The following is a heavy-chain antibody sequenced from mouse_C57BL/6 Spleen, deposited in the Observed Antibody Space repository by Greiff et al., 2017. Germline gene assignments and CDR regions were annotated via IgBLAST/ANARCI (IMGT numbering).Heavy chain of an antibody. D-gene: IGHD2-4*01. CDR2: INPNNGGT. CDR1: GYTFTDYY. Sequence: ELQLQQSGPELVKPGASVKISCKASGYTFTDYYMNWVKQSHGKSLEWIGDINPNNGGTSYNQKFKGKATLTVDKSSSTAYMELRSLTSEDSAVYYCARTHYDYDVGGFDYWGQGTTLTVSS. V-gene: IGHV1-26*01. J-gene: IGHJ2*01. CDR3: ARTHYDYDVGGFDY.